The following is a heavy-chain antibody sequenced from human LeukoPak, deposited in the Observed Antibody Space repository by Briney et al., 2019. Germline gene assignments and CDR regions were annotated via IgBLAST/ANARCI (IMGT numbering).Heavy chain of an antibody. CDR3: AKARGRLMSPFDP. V-gene: IGHV3-30*18. CDR1: GFAFSRNG. CDR2: ISFVGSNK. D-gene: IGHD3-10*02. Sequence: SGGSLRLSCAASGFAFSRNGMHWVRQAPGKGLEWVAGISFVGSNKYYADFVKGRFTISRDNSKNTLYLQMNSLRADDTAVYYCAKARGRLMSPFDPWGQGTLVTVSS. J-gene: IGHJ5*02.